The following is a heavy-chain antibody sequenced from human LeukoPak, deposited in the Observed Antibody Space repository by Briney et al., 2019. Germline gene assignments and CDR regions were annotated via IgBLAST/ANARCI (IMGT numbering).Heavy chain of an antibody. Sequence: GGSLRLSCAASGFTFSSYWMHWVRQAPGKGLVWVSRINSDGSSTSYADSVKGRFTISRDNAKNTLYLQMNSLRAEDTAVYYCASAIGPGSPFDYGGQRTLVTVPS. V-gene: IGHV3-74*01. CDR3: ASAIGPGSPFDY. CDR2: INSDGSST. D-gene: IGHD3-10*01. J-gene: IGHJ4*02. CDR1: GFTFSSYW.